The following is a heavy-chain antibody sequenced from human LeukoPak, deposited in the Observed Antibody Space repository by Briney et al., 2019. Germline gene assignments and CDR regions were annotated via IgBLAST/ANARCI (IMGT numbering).Heavy chain of an antibody. V-gene: IGHV1-18*01. CDR2: ISAYNGNT. Sequence: GASVKVSCKASGYTFTSYGISWVRQAPGQGLEWMGWISAYNGNTNYAQKLQGRVTMTTDTSTSTAYMELRSLRSDDTAVYYCARDPVDCRSASCYIHGFGPWGQGTLVTVSS. D-gene: IGHD2-2*02. CDR3: ARDPVDCRSASCYIHGFGP. CDR1: GYTFTSYG. J-gene: IGHJ5*02.